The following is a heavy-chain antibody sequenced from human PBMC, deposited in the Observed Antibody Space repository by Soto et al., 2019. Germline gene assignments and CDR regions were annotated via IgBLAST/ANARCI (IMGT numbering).Heavy chain of an antibody. J-gene: IGHJ4*02. Sequence: QVQLVQSGAEVNKPGSAVKVSCKASGGTFSSYTISWVRQAPGQGLEWMGRIIPILGIANYAQKFQGRVTITADKSTSTDYMELSSLRSEDTAVYYCARVARDGDYDYWGQGTLVTVSS. CDR1: GGTFSSYT. V-gene: IGHV1-69*02. CDR2: IIPILGIA. D-gene: IGHD4-17*01. CDR3: ARVARDGDYDY.